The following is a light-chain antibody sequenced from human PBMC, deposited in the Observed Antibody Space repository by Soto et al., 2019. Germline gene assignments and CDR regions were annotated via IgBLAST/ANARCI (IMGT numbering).Light chain of an antibody. J-gene: IGLJ1*01. CDR3: CSYAGSSV. Sequence: QSALTQPASVSGPPGQSITISCTGTSSDVGSYNLVSWYQQHPGKAPKLMIYEGSKRPSGVSNRFSGSKSGNTASLTISGLQAEDEADYYCCSYAGSSVFGTGTKVPS. CDR2: EGS. CDR1: SSDVGSYNL. V-gene: IGLV2-23*01.